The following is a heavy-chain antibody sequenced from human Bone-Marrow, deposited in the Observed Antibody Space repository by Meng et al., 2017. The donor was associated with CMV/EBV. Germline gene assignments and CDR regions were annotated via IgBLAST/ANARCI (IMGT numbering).Heavy chain of an antibody. Sequence: SETLSLTCAVYGGSFSGYYWSWIRQPPGKGLEWIGEINHSGSTNYNPTLKGRVTIAVDTSKKQFSLKLSSVTAADTAVYYCARETYYYGSGSHFDYWGQGTLVTVSS. CDR2: INHSGST. D-gene: IGHD3-10*01. V-gene: IGHV4-34*01. CDR3: ARETYYYGSGSHFDY. CDR1: GGSFSGYY. J-gene: IGHJ4*02.